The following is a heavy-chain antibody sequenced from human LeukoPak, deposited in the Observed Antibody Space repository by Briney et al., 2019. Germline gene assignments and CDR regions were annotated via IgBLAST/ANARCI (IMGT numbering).Heavy chain of an antibody. Sequence: ASVKVSCKASGYTFTGYYMHWVRQATGQGLEWMGWMNPNSGNTGYAQKFQGRVTITRNTSISTAYMELSSLRSEDTAVYYCARVSYSSSYYFDYWGQGTLVTVSS. CDR2: MNPNSGNT. J-gene: IGHJ4*02. CDR3: ARVSYSSSYYFDY. V-gene: IGHV1-8*03. CDR1: GYTFTGYY. D-gene: IGHD6-6*01.